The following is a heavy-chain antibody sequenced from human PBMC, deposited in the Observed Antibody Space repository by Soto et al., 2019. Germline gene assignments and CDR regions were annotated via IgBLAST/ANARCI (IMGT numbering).Heavy chain of an antibody. V-gene: IGHV1-69*13. Sequence: YSVQVSCKSSGVTFSSYAISWVRQAPGQGLEWIGGIIPIFGTANYAQKFQGRVTITADESTSTAYMELSRLRSEDTAVYYCARDGQARLGIGTYSSCWVVGWGQGLMVS. CDR2: IIPIFGTA. CDR3: ARDGQARLGIGTYSSCWVVG. CDR1: GVTFSSYA. D-gene: IGHD2-15*01. J-gene: IGHJ3*01.